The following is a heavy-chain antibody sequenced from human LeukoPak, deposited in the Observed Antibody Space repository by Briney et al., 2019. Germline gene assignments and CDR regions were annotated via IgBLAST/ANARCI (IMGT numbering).Heavy chain of an antibody. CDR2: IYPGDSDT. D-gene: IGHD3-22*01. CDR3: ARHRAGRGYYDSSGYPYYYYYMDV. J-gene: IGHJ6*03. Sequence: GESLQISCKGSGYSFTSYWIGWVRQMPGKGLEWMRIIYPGDSDTRYSPSFQGQVTISADKSISTAYLQWSSLKASDTAMYYCARHRAGRGYYDSSGYPYYYYYMDVWGKGTTVTVSS. V-gene: IGHV5-51*01. CDR1: GYSFTSYW.